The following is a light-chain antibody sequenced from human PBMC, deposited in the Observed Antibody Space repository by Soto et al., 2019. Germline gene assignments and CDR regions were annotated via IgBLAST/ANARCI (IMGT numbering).Light chain of an antibody. CDR3: CSYAGNYYV. V-gene: IGLV2-11*01. J-gene: IGLJ1*01. CDR2: DVS. Sequence: QSALTQPRSVSGSPGQSVTISCTGTSSDIGGYNYVSWYQQHPDKAPKLMLYDVSKRPSGVPDRFSGSKSGNTASLTISGLQAEDEADYYCCSYAGNYYVFGTGTKVTVL. CDR1: SSDIGGYNY.